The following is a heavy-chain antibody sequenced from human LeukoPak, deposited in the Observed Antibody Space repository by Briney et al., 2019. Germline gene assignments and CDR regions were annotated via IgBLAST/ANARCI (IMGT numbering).Heavy chain of an antibody. Sequence: PGRSLRFSCAASGFTFDDYAMPWVRQAPGKGLEWVSGISWNSGRIGYADSVKGRFTISRDNAKNSLYLQMNSLRAEDTAVYYCARGGILRFLEWLLDEWWFDPWGQGTLVTVSS. D-gene: IGHD3-3*01. V-gene: IGHV3-9*01. CDR3: ARGGILRFLEWLLDEWWFDP. CDR1: GFTFDDYA. CDR2: ISWNSGRI. J-gene: IGHJ5*02.